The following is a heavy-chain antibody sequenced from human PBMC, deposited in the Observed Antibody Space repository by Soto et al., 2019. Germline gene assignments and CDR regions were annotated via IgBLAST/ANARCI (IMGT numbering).Heavy chain of an antibody. CDR1: GDSVSSNSAA. D-gene: IGHD6-19*01. CDR2: TYYRSKWYN. CDR3: AREYNTGWST. V-gene: IGHV6-1*01. J-gene: IGHJ4*01. Sequence: SQTLSLTCAISGDSVSSNSAAWNWIRQSPSGGLEWLGRTYYRSKWYNEYALSVKSRIIINPDTSKNQFSLQLTSVTPDDTAVYYCAREYNTGWSTWGQGTLLTVSS.